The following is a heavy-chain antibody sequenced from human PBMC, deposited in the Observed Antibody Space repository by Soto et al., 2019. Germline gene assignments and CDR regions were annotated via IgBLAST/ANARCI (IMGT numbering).Heavy chain of an antibody. D-gene: IGHD6-19*01. J-gene: IGHJ5*02. Sequence: ASVKVSCKASGYTFTSYYMHWVRQAPGQGLEWMGIINPSGGSTSYAQKFQGRVTMTRDASTSTVYMELSSLRSEDTAVYYCARALIAVHNGFDPWGQGTLVTVS. V-gene: IGHV1-46*01. CDR2: INPSGGST. CDR1: GYTFTSYY. CDR3: ARALIAVHNGFDP.